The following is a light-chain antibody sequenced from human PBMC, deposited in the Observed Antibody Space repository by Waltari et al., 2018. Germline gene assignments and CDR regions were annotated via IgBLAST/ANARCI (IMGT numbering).Light chain of an antibody. J-gene: IGKJ1*01. Sequence: ETVLTQSPATLSLSPGDRATFPCRASQNIDSYLAWYQQKPGQAPGFLIFDAFNRPTGIPARFSGSRSGTDFNLTISSLESEDFAIYYCQQRRNWPWTFGQGTRVEIK. CDR2: DAF. CDR1: QNIDSY. V-gene: IGKV3-11*01. CDR3: QQRRNWPWT.